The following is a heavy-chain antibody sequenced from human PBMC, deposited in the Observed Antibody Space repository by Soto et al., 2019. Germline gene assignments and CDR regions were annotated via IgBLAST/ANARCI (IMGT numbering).Heavy chain of an antibody. D-gene: IGHD6-13*01. Sequence: SETLSLTCTVSGGSVSSGSYYWSWIRQPPGKGLEWIGYIYYSGSTNYNPSLKSRVAISVDTSKNQFSLKLSSVTAADTAVYYCARGYIAAAGLYYFDYWGQGTLVTVSS. CDR1: GGSVSSGSYY. J-gene: IGHJ4*02. CDR2: IYYSGST. CDR3: ARGYIAAAGLYYFDY. V-gene: IGHV4-61*01.